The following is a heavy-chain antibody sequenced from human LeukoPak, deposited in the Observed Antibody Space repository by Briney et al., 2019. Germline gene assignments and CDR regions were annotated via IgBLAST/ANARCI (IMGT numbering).Heavy chain of an antibody. Sequence: SETLSLTCSVSGDSIGFYFWSWIRQSPGKGLEWIGYVYFSGNTNYNPSLKSRVTISVDTSKNQFSPKLNSLTAADTAVYYCARDASSRRLGHYYYGMDVWGQGTTVTVSS. CDR2: VYFSGNT. J-gene: IGHJ6*02. CDR3: ARDASSRRLGHYYYGMDV. V-gene: IGHV4-59*12. D-gene: IGHD3-16*01. CDR1: GDSIGFYF.